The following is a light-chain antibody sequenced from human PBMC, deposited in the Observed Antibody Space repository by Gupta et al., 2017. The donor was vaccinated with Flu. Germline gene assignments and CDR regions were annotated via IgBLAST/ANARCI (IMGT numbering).Light chain of an antibody. V-gene: IGLV8-61*01. Sequence: TVVTQEPSFSVSPGGTVTLTCGLSSGSVSTSYYSSWYQQTPGQAPRTLIYSTNTRSSGVPDRFSGSILGNKAALTITGAQADDESDYYCVLYMGSGICVFGGGTKLTVL. CDR3: VLYMGSGICV. CDR2: STN. CDR1: SGSVSTSYY. J-gene: IGLJ3*02.